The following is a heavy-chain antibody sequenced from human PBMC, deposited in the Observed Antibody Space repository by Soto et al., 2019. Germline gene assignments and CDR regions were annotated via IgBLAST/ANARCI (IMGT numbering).Heavy chain of an antibody. CDR2: IYYSGST. Sequence: PSETLSLTCTGSGGSISSSSYYWGWIRQPPWKGLKWIGSIYYSGSTYYNPSLKSRVTISVDTSKNQFSLKLSSVTAADTAVYYCFVDYGDYVVGYWGQGTLVTVSS. CDR1: GGSISSSSYY. D-gene: IGHD4-17*01. V-gene: IGHV4-39*01. CDR3: FVDYGDYVVGY. J-gene: IGHJ4*02.